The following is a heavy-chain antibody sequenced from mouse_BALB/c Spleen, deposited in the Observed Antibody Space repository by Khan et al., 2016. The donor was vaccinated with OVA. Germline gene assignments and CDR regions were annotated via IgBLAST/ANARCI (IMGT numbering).Heavy chain of an antibody. CDR3: ARGKYYGYDFDY. J-gene: IGHJ2*01. Sequence: EVQLQESGPGLVKPSQSLSLTCTVTGYSITSGYAWNWIRQFPGNKLEWMGYISYSGVTSYTPSLKSRISITRDTSKNQFFLQLNSVTTEDTATYYCARGKYYGYDFDYWGQGTTLTVSS. D-gene: IGHD1-2*01. CDR2: ISYSGVT. V-gene: IGHV3-2*02. CDR1: GYSITSGYA.